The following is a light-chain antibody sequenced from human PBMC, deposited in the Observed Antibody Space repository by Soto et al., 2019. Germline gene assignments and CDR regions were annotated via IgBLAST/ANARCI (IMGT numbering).Light chain of an antibody. CDR1: QSLLHSNGYNC. J-gene: IGKJ4*01. CDR2: LGS. Sequence: DIVLTQSPLSLPVTPGEPASISSRSSQSLLHSNGYNCLDWYLQKPGQSPQLLNYLGSIRASGVPDRYSGSGAGTDLTRKISRVEAGDVGGYYWMQPLQTPLTCGGGTKVEIK. CDR3: MQPLQTPLT. V-gene: IGKV2-28*01.